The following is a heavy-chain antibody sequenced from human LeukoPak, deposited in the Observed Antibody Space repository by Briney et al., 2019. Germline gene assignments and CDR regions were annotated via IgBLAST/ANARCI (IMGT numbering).Heavy chain of an antibody. V-gene: IGHV4-59*11. CDR3: AREVCSTSCYIDY. CDR2: IYYSGST. Sequence: SETLSLTCTVSGGSISSHYWSWIRQPPGKGLEWIGYIYYSGSTNYNPSLKSRVTMSVDTSKNQFSLELSSVTAVDTAVYYCAREVCSTSCYIDYWGQGTLVTVSS. D-gene: IGHD2-2*02. J-gene: IGHJ4*02. CDR1: GGSISSHY.